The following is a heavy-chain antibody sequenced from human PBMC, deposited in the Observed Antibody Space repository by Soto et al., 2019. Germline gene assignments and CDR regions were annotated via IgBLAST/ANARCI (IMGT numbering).Heavy chain of an antibody. Sequence: QLQLQESGPGLVKPSETLSLTCTVSGGSISSSSYYWGWIRQPPGKGVEWIGSIYYSGSTYYNPSIKSRVTISVDTPKNQSSLNLSSVTAADTAVYYCARHAPAISISDHWGKETLVTVSS. D-gene: IGHD3-3*01. V-gene: IGHV4-39*01. J-gene: IGHJ4*02. CDR3: ARHAPAISISDH. CDR2: IYYSGST. CDR1: GGSISSSSYY.